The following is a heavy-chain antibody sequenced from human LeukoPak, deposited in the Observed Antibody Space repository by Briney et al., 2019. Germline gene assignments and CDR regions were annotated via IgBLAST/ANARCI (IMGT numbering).Heavy chain of an antibody. J-gene: IGHJ4*02. Sequence: SETLSLTCAVYGGSFSGYYWSWIRQPPGKGLEWIGEINHSGSTNYNPSLKSRVTISVDTSKNQFSLKLSSVTAADTAVYYCARGRVRGLGVVVITPSSPYFDYWGQGTLVTVSS. CDR1: GGSFSGYY. D-gene: IGHD3-22*01. V-gene: IGHV4-34*01. CDR3: ARGRVRGLGVVVITPSSPYFDY. CDR2: INHSGST.